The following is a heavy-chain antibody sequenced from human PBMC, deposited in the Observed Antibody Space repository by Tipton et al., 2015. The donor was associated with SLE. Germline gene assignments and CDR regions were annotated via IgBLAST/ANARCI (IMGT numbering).Heavy chain of an antibody. Sequence: SLRLSCVTSGFTFNNYALTWVRQAPGKGLEWVSTISGIAANTYYADSVKGRFIISRDNSKNTLYLQMKSLRPEDTAVYYCAKDSKTIAAAWNWLDPWGQGTMVTVSS. J-gene: IGHJ5*02. CDR2: ISGIAANT. CDR3: AKDSKTIAAAWNWLDP. D-gene: IGHD6-13*01. V-gene: IGHV3-23*01. CDR1: GFTFNNYA.